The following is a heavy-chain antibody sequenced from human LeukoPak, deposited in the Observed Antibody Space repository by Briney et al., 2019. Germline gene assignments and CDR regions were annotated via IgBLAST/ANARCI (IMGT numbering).Heavy chain of an antibody. CDR1: GGSFSGYY. V-gene: IGHV4-34*01. CDR3: ARGSFDMVRGAINYYYMDV. J-gene: IGHJ6*03. CDR2: INQSGST. D-gene: IGHD3-10*01. Sequence: SETLSLTCAVYGGSFSGYYWSWIRQPPGKGLEWIGEINQSGSTNYNPSLKSRVTISVDTSKNQFSLKLSSVTAADTAVYYCARGSFDMVRGAINYYYMDVWGKGTTVTVSS.